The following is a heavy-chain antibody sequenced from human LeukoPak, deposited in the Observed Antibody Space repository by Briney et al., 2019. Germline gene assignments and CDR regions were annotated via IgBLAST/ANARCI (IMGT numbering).Heavy chain of an antibody. CDR1: GYTFTSYD. V-gene: IGHV1-8*01. D-gene: IGHD3-10*01. Sequence: GASVKVSCKASGYTFTSYDINWVRQAAGQGLEWMGWMNPNSGNTGYAQKFQGRVTMTRNTSISTAYMELSSLRSEDTAVYYCARESDSGSSFDYWGQGTLVTVSS. J-gene: IGHJ4*02. CDR3: ARESDSGSSFDY. CDR2: MNPNSGNT.